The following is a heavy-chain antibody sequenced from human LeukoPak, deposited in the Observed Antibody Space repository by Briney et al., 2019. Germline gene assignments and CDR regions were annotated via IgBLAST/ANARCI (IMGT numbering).Heavy chain of an antibody. D-gene: IGHD2-2*01. V-gene: IGHV3-23*01. CDR3: AKEARGFLVVGSASFDY. CDR1: GFTFSSYA. Sequence: GGSLRLSCAASGFTFSSYAMSWVRQAPGKGLEWVSAISGSGGSTYYADSVKGRFTISRDNSKNTLYLQMNSLRAEDTAVYYCAKEARGFLVVGSASFDYWGQGTLVTVSS. J-gene: IGHJ4*02. CDR2: ISGSGGST.